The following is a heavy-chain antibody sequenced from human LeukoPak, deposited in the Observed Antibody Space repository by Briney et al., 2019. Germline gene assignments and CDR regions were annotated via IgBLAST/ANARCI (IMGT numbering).Heavy chain of an antibody. CDR3: ARDLEHCRNIICSNSAY. CDR2: ISTYNGNT. J-gene: IGHJ4*02. D-gene: IGHD2-2*01. V-gene: IGHV1-18*04. CDR1: GYNFDRYG. Sequence: SVKVSCKGSGYNFDRYGVNWVRQAPGQGLEWVGWISTYNGNTFYAQKFEGRVSMTTDTPTNTVYMDLRSLRSDDTAVYYCARDLEHCRNIICSNSAYWGQGTLVTVSS.